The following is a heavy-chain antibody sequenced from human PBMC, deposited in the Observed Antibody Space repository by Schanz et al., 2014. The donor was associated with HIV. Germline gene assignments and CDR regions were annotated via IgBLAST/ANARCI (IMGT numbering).Heavy chain of an antibody. CDR3: AWHYFDF. CDR1: GFSFTNAW. CDR2: IKSKTDGETT. V-gene: IGHV3-15*01. Sequence: EVQLLESGGGLVQPGGSLRLSCVTSGFSFTNAWMSWVRQAPGEGLEWIGRIKSKTDGETTDYAARVKGRFTVSRDDSKNTLYLQMSSLKTEDTAVYFCAWHYFDFWGQGTLVTVSS. J-gene: IGHJ4*02.